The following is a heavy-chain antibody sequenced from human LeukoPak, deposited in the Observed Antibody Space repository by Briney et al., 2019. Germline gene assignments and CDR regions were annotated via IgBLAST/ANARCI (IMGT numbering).Heavy chain of an antibody. J-gene: IGHJ4*02. CDR2: IYTGGNT. D-gene: IGHD4-17*01. Sequence: PGGSLRLSCAASGFTFSSNAMSWVRQAPGKGLEWVSVIYTGGNTYYADSVKGRFTISRHNSNNTLYLQMNSLRVEDTAVYYCARGHYGDYSFDYWGQGTLVTVSS. V-gene: IGHV3-53*04. CDR1: GFTFSSNA. CDR3: ARGHYGDYSFDY.